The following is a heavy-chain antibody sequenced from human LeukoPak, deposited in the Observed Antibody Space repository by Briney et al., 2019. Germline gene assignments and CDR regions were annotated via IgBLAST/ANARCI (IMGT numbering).Heavy chain of an antibody. V-gene: IGHV3-48*03. Sequence: GGSLRLSCGASGFTFSSYEMNWVRQAPGKGLEWVSYISSSGSTIYYADSVKGRFTISRDNAKNTLYLQMNSLRDEDTAVYYCARDWFHAIDYWGQGTLVTVSS. D-gene: IGHD2/OR15-2a*01. CDR3: ARDWFHAIDY. CDR1: GFTFSSYE. CDR2: ISSSGSTI. J-gene: IGHJ4*02.